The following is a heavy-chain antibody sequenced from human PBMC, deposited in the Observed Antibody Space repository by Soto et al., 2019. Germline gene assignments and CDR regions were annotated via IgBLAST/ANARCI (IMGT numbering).Heavy chain of an antibody. D-gene: IGHD3-22*01. Sequence: SVKVSCKASGITFRRTAVQWMRQARGQRLEWIGRIVVGTGSTTYAQIVQERIAITRDMSTNTAYMELSGLRAEDTAVYYCARDYYYDSSGPYGMDVWGQGTTVTVSS. CDR3: ARDYYYDSSGPYGMDV. CDR2: IVVGTGST. V-gene: IGHV1-58*01. J-gene: IGHJ6*02. CDR1: GITFRRTA.